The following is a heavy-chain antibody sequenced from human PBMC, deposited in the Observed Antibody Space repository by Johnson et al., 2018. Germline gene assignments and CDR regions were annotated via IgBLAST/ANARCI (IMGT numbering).Heavy chain of an antibody. CDR2: IWYDGSNK. J-gene: IGHJ6*02. CDR3: ARDPSLFGYYGMDV. CDR1: GFTFSSYG. D-gene: IGHD3-3*01. Sequence: QVQLVQSGGGVVQPGRSLRLSCAASGFTFSSYGMHWVRQAPGKGLEWVAVIWYDGSNKYYADSVKGRFTISRDNSKNTLYLQMNSLRAEDTAVYYCARDPSLFGYYGMDVWGQGTTVTVSS. V-gene: IGHV3-33*01.